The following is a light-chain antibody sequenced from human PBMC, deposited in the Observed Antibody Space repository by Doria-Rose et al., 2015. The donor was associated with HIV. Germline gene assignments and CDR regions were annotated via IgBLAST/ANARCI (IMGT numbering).Light chain of an antibody. CDR2: AAP. V-gene: IGKV1-39*01. CDR3: HQLYSSPPWT. CDR1: QTVSTY. Sequence: IQVTQSPSSLSASNGDRVTITCRASQTVSTYLNWFQQEPGKAPKLLIYAAPRLQSGVQSRFSGSESGTVFTLPISVLQPGVFAPYYGHQLYSSPPWTFGKGTK. J-gene: IGKJ1*01.